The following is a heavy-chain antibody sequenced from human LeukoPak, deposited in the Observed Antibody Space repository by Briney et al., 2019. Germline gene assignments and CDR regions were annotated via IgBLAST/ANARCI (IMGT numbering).Heavy chain of an antibody. CDR1: GFTFSSYA. D-gene: IGHD3-10*01. CDR3: AKDTYGSGSPDY. Sequence: GGSLRLSCAASGFTFSSYAMSWVRQAPGKGLEWVSAISGSGGSTYYADSMKGRFTISRDNSKNTLYLQMNSLRAEDTAVYYCAKDTYGSGSPDYWGHGTLVTVSS. J-gene: IGHJ4*01. CDR2: ISGSGGST. V-gene: IGHV3-23*01.